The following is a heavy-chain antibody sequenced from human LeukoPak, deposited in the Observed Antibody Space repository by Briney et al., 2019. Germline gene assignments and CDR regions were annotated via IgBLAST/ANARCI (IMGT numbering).Heavy chain of an antibody. CDR1: GGSFSGYY. D-gene: IGHD5-12*01. V-gene: IGHV4-34*01. Sequence: PSETLSLTCAVYGGSFSGYYWSWIRQPPGKGLEWIGEIHHSGSTNYNPSLKSRVTISVDTSKNQFSLKLSSVAAADTAVYYCARGRTGSNSGYEPLDYWGQGTLVTVSS. J-gene: IGHJ4*02. CDR2: IHHSGST. CDR3: ARGRTGSNSGYEPLDY.